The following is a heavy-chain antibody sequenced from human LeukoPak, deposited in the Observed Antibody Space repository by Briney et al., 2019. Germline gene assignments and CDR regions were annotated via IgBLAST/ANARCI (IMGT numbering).Heavy chain of an antibody. CDR2: ISYDGSHK. V-gene: IGHV3-30*18. CDR3: ANSQYSSSWPGFDY. CDR1: GFTFSNYG. Sequence: GGSLRLSCAASGFTFSNYGMHWVPQAPGKGLEWVAVISYDGSHKYYADSMKGRFTISRDNSKNTLYLQMNSLRAEDTAVYYCANSQYSSSWPGFDYWGQGTLVTVSS. J-gene: IGHJ4*02. D-gene: IGHD6-13*01.